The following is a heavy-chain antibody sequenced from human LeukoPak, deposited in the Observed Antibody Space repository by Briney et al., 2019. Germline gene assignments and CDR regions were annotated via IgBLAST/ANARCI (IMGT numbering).Heavy chain of an antibody. J-gene: IGHJ4*02. Sequence: GASLKVSCKASGYTFTGYYIHWVRQAPGQGLEWMGWINANSGGTNYGQNFQGRVIMTRDTSISTAYMELSSLRSDDTAAYYCARGDGSYLLWGQGTLVTVSS. CDR3: ARGDGSYLL. CDR2: INANSGGT. V-gene: IGHV1-2*02. D-gene: IGHD1-26*01. CDR1: GYTFTGYY.